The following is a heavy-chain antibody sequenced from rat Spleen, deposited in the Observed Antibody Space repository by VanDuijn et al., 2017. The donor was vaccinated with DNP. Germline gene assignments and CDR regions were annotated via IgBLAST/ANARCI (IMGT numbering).Heavy chain of an antibody. CDR1: GFTFRNYD. Sequence: EVQLVESGGGLVQPGRSMKLSCVASGFTFRNYDMAWVRQAPKKGLEWVATISEDGRYTNYRDSVKGRFTVSRDNAKSTLYLQMDSLRSEDTATYHCTTDGGIVRIRVFDYWGQGVMVAVSS. D-gene: IGHD1-6*01. CDR3: TTDGGIVRIRVFDY. V-gene: IGHV5-27*01. J-gene: IGHJ2*01. CDR2: ISEDGRYT.